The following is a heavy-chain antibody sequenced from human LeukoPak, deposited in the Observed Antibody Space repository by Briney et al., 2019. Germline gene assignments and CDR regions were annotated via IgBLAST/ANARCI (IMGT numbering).Heavy chain of an antibody. CDR3: ARMVVVAATPDDYYYYMDV. Sequence: ASVKVSCKASGYTFTGYYMHWVRQAPGQGLEWMGWINPNSGGTNYAQKFQGRVTMTRDTSISTAYMELSRLRSDDTAVYYCARMVVVAATPDDYYYYMDVWGQGTLVTVSS. J-gene: IGHJ6*03. CDR2: INPNSGGT. CDR1: GYTFTGYY. V-gene: IGHV1-2*02. D-gene: IGHD2-15*01.